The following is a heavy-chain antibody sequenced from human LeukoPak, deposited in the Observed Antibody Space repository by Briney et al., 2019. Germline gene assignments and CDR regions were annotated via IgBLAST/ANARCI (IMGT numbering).Heavy chain of an antibody. V-gene: IGHV3-48*03. CDR1: GFTFSSYE. CDR2: ISSSGGTI. J-gene: IGHJ5*02. Sequence: GGSLRLSCAASGFTFSSYEMNWVRQAPGKGLECVSYISSSGGTISYADSVKDRFTISRDNAKNALYLQMNSLRAEDTANYYCARGGNWFDPWGQGTLVTVSS. CDR3: ARGGNWFDP. D-gene: IGHD3-16*01.